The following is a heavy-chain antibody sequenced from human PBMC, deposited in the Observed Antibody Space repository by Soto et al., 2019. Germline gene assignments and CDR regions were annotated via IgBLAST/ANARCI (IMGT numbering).Heavy chain of an antibody. D-gene: IGHD2-2*03. CDR1: GGSISSYY. CDR3: ARVAPSGYCSSASCYGRYHYYRMEG. CDR2: IYYSGST. Sequence: SETLSLTCTVSGGSISSYYWSWIRQPPGKGLEWIGYIYYSGSTNYNPSLKSRVTISVDTSKNQFSLKLSSVSAADTAVYYCARVAPSGYCSSASCYGRYHYYRMEGWGPGPTVTVCS. J-gene: IGHJ6*02. V-gene: IGHV4-59*01.